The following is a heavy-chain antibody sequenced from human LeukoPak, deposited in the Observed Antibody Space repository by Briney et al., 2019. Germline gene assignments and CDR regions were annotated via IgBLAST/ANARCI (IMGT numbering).Heavy chain of an antibody. J-gene: IGHJ4*02. CDR1: GFTFTNDF. V-gene: IGHV3-7*01. CDR2: MKVDGSDI. CDR3: ARRSASYLMDY. Sequence: SGGSLRLSCAASGFTFTNDFMTWVRQAPGKGLEWVANMKVDGSDIHYADSMKGRFTISRDNAQNSLYLQMNSLRAEDTAVYYCARRSASYLMDYWGQGTLVTVSS. D-gene: IGHD1-26*01.